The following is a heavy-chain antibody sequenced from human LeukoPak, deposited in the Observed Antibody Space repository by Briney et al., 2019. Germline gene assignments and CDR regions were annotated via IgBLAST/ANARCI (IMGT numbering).Heavy chain of an antibody. J-gene: IGHJ4*02. D-gene: IGHD5-12*01. Sequence: GGSLRLSCAASGFTFHQYAIHWVRQVPGKGLEWVSGISWNSGSIGYADSVKGRFTISRDSAKNSVYLQMNSLRPEDTALYYCAKDKAPLYSGYDWDLDFWGQGTLVTVSS. V-gene: IGHV3-9*01. CDR2: ISWNSGSI. CDR3: AKDKAPLYSGYDWDLDF. CDR1: GFTFHQYA.